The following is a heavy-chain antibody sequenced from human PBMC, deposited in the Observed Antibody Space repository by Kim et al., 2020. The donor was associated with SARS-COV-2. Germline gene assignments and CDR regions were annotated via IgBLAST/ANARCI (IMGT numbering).Heavy chain of an antibody. V-gene: IGHV7-4-1*02. CDR3: ARGGLRGRRFLEWLPYPGYYYGMDV. J-gene: IGHJ6*02. CDR2: INTNTGNP. Sequence: ASVKVSCKASGYTFTSYAMNWVRQAPGQGLEWMGWINTNTGNPTYAQGFTGRFVFSLDTSVSTAYLQISSLKAEDTAVYYCARGGLRGRRFLEWLPYPGYYYGMDVWGQGTTVTVSS. D-gene: IGHD3-3*01. CDR1: GYTFTSYA.